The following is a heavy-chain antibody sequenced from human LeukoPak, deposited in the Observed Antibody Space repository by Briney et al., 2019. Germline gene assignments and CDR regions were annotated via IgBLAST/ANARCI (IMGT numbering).Heavy chain of an antibody. V-gene: IGHV1-69*13. J-gene: IGHJ6*02. CDR2: IIPIFGTA. Sequence: SVKVSCKASGGTFSSYAISWVRQAPGQGLEWMGGIIPIFGTANYAQKFQGRVTITADESTSTAYMELRSLRSEDTAVYYCARLRITIFGVVIPYYGMDVWGQGTTVTVSS. D-gene: IGHD3-3*01. CDR3: ARLRITIFGVVIPYYGMDV. CDR1: GGTFSSYA.